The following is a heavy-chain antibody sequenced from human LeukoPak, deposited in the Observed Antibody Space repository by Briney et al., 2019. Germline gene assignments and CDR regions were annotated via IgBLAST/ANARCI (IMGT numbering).Heavy chain of an antibody. CDR1: GFTFSSYS. CDR3: ARDTSGQD. J-gene: IGHJ4*02. Sequence: GGSLRLSCAASGFTFSSYSMNWVRQAPGKGLEWVSSITSSGAYKNYADSVKGRFTISRDNAKDSLYLQMNSLGAEDTAVYYCARDTSGQDWGQGTLVTVSS. CDR2: ITSSGAYK. V-gene: IGHV3-21*01. D-gene: IGHD5-12*01.